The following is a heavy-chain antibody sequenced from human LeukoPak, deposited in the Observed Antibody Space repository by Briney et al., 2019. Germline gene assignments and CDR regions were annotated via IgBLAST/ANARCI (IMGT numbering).Heavy chain of an antibody. D-gene: IGHD3-10*01. CDR3: AKGEPFLLFIIDY. V-gene: IGHV3-48*03. Sequence: PGGSLRLSCAASGFTFSSYEMNWVRQAPGKGLEWVSYISSSGSTIYYADSVKGRFTISRDNSKNTLYLQMNSLKPEDTAVYYCAKGEPFLLFIIDYWGQGTLVTVSS. CDR1: GFTFSSYE. J-gene: IGHJ4*02. CDR2: ISSSGSTI.